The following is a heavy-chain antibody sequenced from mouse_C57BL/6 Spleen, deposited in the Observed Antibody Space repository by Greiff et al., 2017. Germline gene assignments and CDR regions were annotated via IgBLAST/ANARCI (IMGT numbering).Heavy chain of an antibody. V-gene: IGHV1-52*01. Sequence: QVQLQQPGAELVRPGSSVKLSCKASGYTFTSYWMHWVKQRPIQGLEWIGNIDPSDSETHYNQKFKDKATLTVDKSSSTAYMQLSSLTSEDSAVYYCARPGGYGNPAWFAYWGQGTLVTVSA. J-gene: IGHJ3*01. CDR1: GYTFTSYW. CDR2: IDPSDSET. D-gene: IGHD2-1*01. CDR3: ARPGGYGNPAWFAY.